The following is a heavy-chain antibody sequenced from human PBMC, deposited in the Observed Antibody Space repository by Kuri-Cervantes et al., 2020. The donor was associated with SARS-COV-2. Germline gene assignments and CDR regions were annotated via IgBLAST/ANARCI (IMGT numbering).Heavy chain of an antibody. CDR2: ISYDGKKK. V-gene: IGHV3-30*03. D-gene: IGHD3-10*01. J-gene: IGHJ4*02. CDR3: ATDRDGFHDF. Sequence: GESLKISCSASGFNFSRSDMHWVRQAPEKGLEWVAVISYDGKKKRCMASGKGRFTISRDNSQNTLYLQMQSLRSEDTGMYYCATDRDGFHDFWGQGTLVTVSS. CDR1: GFNFSRSD.